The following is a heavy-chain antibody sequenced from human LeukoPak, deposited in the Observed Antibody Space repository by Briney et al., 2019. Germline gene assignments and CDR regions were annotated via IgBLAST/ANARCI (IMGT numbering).Heavy chain of an antibody. V-gene: IGHV3-23*01. J-gene: IGHJ4*02. CDR2: ISGSGSST. D-gene: IGHD6-13*01. CDR3: AARHGYSSSWTFDY. Sequence: GGSLRLSFAASGFIFSSYAMSWVRQAPGKGLEWVSAISGSGSSTYYADSVKGHFTISRDNSKNTLFLQMNSLRAEDTAVYYCAARHGYSSSWTFDYWGQGTLVTVSS. CDR1: GFIFSSYA.